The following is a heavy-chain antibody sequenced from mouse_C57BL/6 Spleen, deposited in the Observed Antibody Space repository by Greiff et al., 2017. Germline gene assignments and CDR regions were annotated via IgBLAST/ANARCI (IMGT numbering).Heavy chain of an antibody. CDR3: ARDGSSQYYYAMDY. CDR1: GYAFSSYW. CDR2: IYPGDGDT. J-gene: IGHJ4*01. D-gene: IGHD1-1*01. V-gene: IGHV1-80*01. Sequence: VQLQESGAELVKPGASVKISCKASGYAFSSYWMNWVKQRPGKGLEWIGQIYPGDGDTNYNGKFKGKATLTADKSSSTAYMQLSSLTSEDSAVYFCARDGSSQYYYAMDYWGQGTSVTVCS.